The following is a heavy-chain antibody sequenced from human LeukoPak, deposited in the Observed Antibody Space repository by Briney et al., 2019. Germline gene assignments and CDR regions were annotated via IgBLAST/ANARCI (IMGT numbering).Heavy chain of an antibody. CDR1: GGSISSHY. Sequence: SETLSLTCTVSGGSISSHYWSWMRQPAGKGLEWIGRIYTSGSTNYNPSLKSRVTMSVDTSKNQFSLKLSSVTAADTAVYYCARYTYYDILTGYYQNAFDIWGQGTMVTVSS. CDR2: IYTSGST. V-gene: IGHV4-4*07. D-gene: IGHD3-9*01. J-gene: IGHJ3*02. CDR3: ARYTYYDILTGYYQNAFDI.